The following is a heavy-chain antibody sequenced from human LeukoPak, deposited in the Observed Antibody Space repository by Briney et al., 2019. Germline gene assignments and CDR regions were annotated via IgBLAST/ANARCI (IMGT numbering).Heavy chain of an antibody. V-gene: IGHV4-61*08. CDR1: GYSISDAYY. Sequence: SETLSLTCTVSGYSISDAYYWGWIRQPPGKGLEWIGYISYTGSTSYNPSLKSRVTVSVDTSKNQFSLKLSSVTAADTAVYYCARDAYSSSHLDYWGQGTLVTVSS. CDR3: ARDAYSSSHLDY. J-gene: IGHJ4*02. CDR2: ISYTGST. D-gene: IGHD6-19*01.